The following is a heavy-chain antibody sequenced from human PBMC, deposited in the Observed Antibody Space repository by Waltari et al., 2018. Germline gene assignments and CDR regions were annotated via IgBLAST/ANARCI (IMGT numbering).Heavy chain of an antibody. CDR1: GDSISNNFF. J-gene: IGHJ4*02. V-gene: IGHV4-4*02. CDR2: VHQSGRS. CDR3: ASDRGRGLYLDS. D-gene: IGHD2-15*01. Sequence: QVQLQELGPGLVKTSGTLSLPCTVSGDSISNNFFWSWVRQSPGKGLEWIGQVHQSGRSNYNPSLESRVTVSMDTSKNQFSLKMTSVTAADTAIYYCASDRGRGLYLDSWGQGTLVTVSP.